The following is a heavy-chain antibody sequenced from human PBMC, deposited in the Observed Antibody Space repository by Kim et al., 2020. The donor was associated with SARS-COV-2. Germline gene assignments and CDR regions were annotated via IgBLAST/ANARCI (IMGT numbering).Heavy chain of an antibody. D-gene: IGHD3-22*01. J-gene: IGHJ4*02. CDR2: K. CDR3: ARDSSGWKIEY. Sequence: KYNAGSVKGRPTISRDKPKNTLYVQMNGLRDEDTAVYYCARDSSGWKIEYWGQGTLVTVYS. V-gene: IGHV3-30*01.